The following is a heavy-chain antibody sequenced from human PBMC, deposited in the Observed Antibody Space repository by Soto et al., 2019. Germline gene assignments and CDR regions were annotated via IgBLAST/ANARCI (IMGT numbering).Heavy chain of an antibody. D-gene: IGHD2-15*01. CDR2: INSDGSST. J-gene: IGHJ4*02. Sequence: EVQLVESGGGLVQPGGSLRLSCAASGFTFSSYWMHWVRQAPGKGLVWVSGINSDGSSTSYADSVKGRFIISRDNAKNTLYLQMNSLRAEDTAVYYCVRTSLVVAAATREDYWGQGTLVTVSS. CDR3: VRTSLVVAAATREDY. CDR1: GFTFSSYW. V-gene: IGHV3-74*01.